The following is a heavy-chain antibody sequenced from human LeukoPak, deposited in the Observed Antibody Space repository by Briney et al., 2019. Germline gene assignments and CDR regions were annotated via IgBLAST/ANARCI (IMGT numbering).Heavy chain of an antibody. J-gene: IGHJ6*02. D-gene: IGHD3-16*01. CDR2: ISSSSSTI. Sequence: PGGSLRLSCAASGFTFSSYSMNWVPQAPGKGLEWVSYISSSSSTIYYADSVKGRFTISRENAKNSLYLQMNSLRAEDTAVYYCAGGGLRYGMDVWGQGTTVTVSS. V-gene: IGHV3-48*01. CDR1: GFTFSSYS. CDR3: AGGGLRYGMDV.